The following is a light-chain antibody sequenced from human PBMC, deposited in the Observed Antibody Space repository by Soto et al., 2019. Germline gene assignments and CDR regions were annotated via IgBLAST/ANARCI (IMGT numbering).Light chain of an antibody. CDR3: CSYAGSSTFPYV. V-gene: IGLV2-23*02. CDR1: SSDVGSYNL. CDR2: EVS. J-gene: IGLJ1*01. Sequence: QSVLAQPASVSGSPGQSITISCTGTSSDVGSYNLVSWYQQHPGKAPKLMIYEVSKRPSGVSNRFSGSKSGNTASLTIFGLQAEDEADYYCCSYAGSSTFPYVFGTGTKVTVL.